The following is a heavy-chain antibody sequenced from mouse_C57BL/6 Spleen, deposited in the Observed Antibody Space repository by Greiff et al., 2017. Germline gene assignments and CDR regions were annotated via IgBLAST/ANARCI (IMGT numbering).Heavy chain of an antibody. CDR2: IYPGDGDT. J-gene: IGHJ2*01. V-gene: IGHV1-80*01. D-gene: IGHD1-1*01. CDR1: GYAFSSYW. Sequence: QVQLQQSGAELVKPGASVKISCKASGYAFSSYWMNWVKQRPGKGLEWIGQIYPGDGDTNYNGKFKGKATLTADKSSSTAYMQLSSLTSEDSAVXFCARSLITTVVATPFDYWGQGTTLTVSS. CDR3: ARSLITTVVATPFDY.